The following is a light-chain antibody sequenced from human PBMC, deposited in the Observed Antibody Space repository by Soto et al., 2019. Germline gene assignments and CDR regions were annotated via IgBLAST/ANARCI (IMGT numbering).Light chain of an antibody. J-gene: IGKJ1*01. Sequence: EIVLMQSPGTLSLSPGERATLSCRASQSVSSSYLAWYQQKPGQAPRLLIYGASSRATGIPDRFSGSGSGTDFPLTISRLEPEDLAVYYCQQYGSSPGTFGQGTKVEIK. CDR2: GAS. CDR3: QQYGSSPGT. CDR1: QSVSSSY. V-gene: IGKV3-20*01.